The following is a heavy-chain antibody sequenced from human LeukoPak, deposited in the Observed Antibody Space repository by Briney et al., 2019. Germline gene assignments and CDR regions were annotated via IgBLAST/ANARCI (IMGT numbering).Heavy chain of an antibody. CDR2: IIPIFGIA. J-gene: IGHJ4*02. V-gene: IGHV1-69*04. D-gene: IGHD3-3*01. Sequence: GASVKVSCKASGGTFSSYAISWVRQAPGQGLEWMGRIIPIFGIANYAQKFQGRVMITADKSTSTAYMELSSLRSEDTAVYYCVRDPLEKPFDYWGQGTLVTVSS. CDR1: GGTFSSYA. CDR3: VRDPLEKPFDY.